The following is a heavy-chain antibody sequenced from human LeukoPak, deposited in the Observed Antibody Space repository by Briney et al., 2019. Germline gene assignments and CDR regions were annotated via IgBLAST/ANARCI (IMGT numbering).Heavy chain of an antibody. J-gene: IGHJ6*03. CDR3: ARGSARVRGVTSYYYYYMDV. D-gene: IGHD3-10*01. V-gene: IGHV4-34*01. CDR1: GGSFSGYY. CDR2: INHSGST. Sequence: SETLSLTCAVYGGSFSGYYWSWIRQPPGKGLEGIGEINHSGSTNYNPSLKSRVTISVDTSKNQFSLKLSSVTAADTAVYYCARGSARVRGVTSYYYYYMDVWGKGTTVTISS.